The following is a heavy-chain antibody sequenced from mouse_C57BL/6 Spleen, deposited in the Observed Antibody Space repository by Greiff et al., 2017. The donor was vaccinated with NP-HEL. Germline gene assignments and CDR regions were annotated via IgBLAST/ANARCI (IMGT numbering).Heavy chain of an antibody. Sequence: EVQLQQSGPELVKPGASVKMSCKASGYTFTDYNMHWVKQSPGKSLEWIGYINPNNGGTSYNQKFKGKATLTVNKSSSTAYMELRSLTSEDSAVYYCARERFITTVVEAMDYWGQGTSVTVSS. J-gene: IGHJ4*01. CDR2: INPNNGGT. CDR1: GYTFTDYN. V-gene: IGHV1-22*01. CDR3: ARERFITTVVEAMDY. D-gene: IGHD1-1*01.